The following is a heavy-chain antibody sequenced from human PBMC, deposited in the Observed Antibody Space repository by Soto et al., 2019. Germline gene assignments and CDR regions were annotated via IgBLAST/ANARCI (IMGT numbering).Heavy chain of an antibody. CDR2: LYHGGAT. CDR3: VRGRYGSEVH. D-gene: IGHD3-10*01. J-gene: IGHJ4*02. V-gene: IGHV3-53*04. Sequence: EARLVESGGGLVQPGGSLRLSCAASGFTVSSNYMTWVRQAPGKGLEWVSLLYHGGATHYAASVKGRFSISSHSSRITLFLQMTSLGTEDTATYICVRGRYGSEVHWGQGTKVIVSS. CDR1: GFTVSSNY.